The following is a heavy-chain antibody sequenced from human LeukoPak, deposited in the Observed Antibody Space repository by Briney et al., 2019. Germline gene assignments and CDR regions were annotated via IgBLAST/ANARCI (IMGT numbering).Heavy chain of an antibody. CDR3: ASDGYYCSGDNCYSWNYVDY. Sequence: ASVKVSCKTSGYTFTAYFMHWVRQAPGQGLEWMGWINTNSGGTNYAQNFQGRVTMTRDTSISTAYMELSRLNSDDTAVYYCASDGYYCSGDNCYSWNYVDYWGQGTLVSVSS. CDR2: INTNSGGT. CDR1: GYTFTAYF. D-gene: IGHD2-15*01. J-gene: IGHJ4*02. V-gene: IGHV1-2*02.